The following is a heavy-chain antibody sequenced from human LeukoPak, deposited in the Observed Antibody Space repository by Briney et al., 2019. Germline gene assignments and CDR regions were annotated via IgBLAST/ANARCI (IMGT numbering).Heavy chain of an antibody. D-gene: IGHD5-24*01. Sequence: GGSLRLSCAASGFTFDDYAMSWVRQAPGKGLEWVSRINWNGGSTSYADSVKGRFTISRDNAKNSLYLQMNSLRAEDTALYYCARDKQNRDGAFDIWGQGTMVTVSS. J-gene: IGHJ3*02. CDR1: GFTFDDYA. V-gene: IGHV3-20*04. CDR3: ARDKQNRDGAFDI. CDR2: INWNGGST.